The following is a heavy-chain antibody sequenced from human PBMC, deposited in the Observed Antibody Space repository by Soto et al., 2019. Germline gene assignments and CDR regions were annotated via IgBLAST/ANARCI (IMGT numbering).Heavy chain of an antibody. Sequence: QVHLVQSEAEVKKPGASVRVSCKASGYTFTDYYIHWVRQAPGQGLEWMGWTNPNSDGAHYAQKFQGRVTMTRDKSTRTLYMAVNRLRSDDTAVYFCARGGGSGWHGDWFDPWGQGTLVTVSS. CDR3: ARGGGSGWHGDWFDP. CDR2: TNPNSDGA. J-gene: IGHJ5*02. D-gene: IGHD6-19*01. V-gene: IGHV1-2*02. CDR1: GYTFTDYY.